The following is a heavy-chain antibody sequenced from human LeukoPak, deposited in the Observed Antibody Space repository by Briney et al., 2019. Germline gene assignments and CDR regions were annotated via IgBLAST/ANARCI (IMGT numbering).Heavy chain of an antibody. CDR3: ARVRGLEVFPLYFDY. J-gene: IGHJ4*02. V-gene: IGHV1-69*05. CDR2: IIPIFGTA. D-gene: IGHD2-21*01. CDR1: GGTFSSYA. Sequence: SVKVSCKASGGTFSSYAISWVRQAPGQGLEWMGGIIPIFGTANYAQKFQGRVTITTDESTSTAYMELSSLRSEDTAVYYCARVRGLEVFPLYFDYWGQGTLVTVSS.